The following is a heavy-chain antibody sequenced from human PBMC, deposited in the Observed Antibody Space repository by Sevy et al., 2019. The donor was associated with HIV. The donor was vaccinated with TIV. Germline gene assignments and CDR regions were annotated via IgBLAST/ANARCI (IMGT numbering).Heavy chain of an antibody. V-gene: IGHV3-9*01. CDR3: AKDTAPNYYDSSGQYYYYYGMDV. Sequence: GGSLRLSCAASGFTFDDYAMHWVRQAPGKGLEWVSGISWNSGSIGYADSVKGRFTISRDNAKNSLYLQMNSLRAEDTDLYYCAKDTAPNYYDSSGQYYYYYGMDVWGQGTTVTVSS. CDR1: GFTFDDYA. D-gene: IGHD3-22*01. J-gene: IGHJ6*02. CDR2: ISWNSGSI.